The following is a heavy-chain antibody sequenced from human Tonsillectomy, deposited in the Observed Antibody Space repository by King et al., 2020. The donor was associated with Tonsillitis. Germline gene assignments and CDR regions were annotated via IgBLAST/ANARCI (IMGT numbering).Heavy chain of an antibody. CDR3: ARWAHYDFWSGYYFPYYYYYMDV. V-gene: IGHV3-11*01. CDR1: GFTFIDYY. J-gene: IGHJ6*03. CDR2: ISSSGSTI. D-gene: IGHD3-3*01. Sequence: VQLVESGGGLVKPGGSLRLSCAASGFTFIDYYMSWIRQAPGKGLEWFSYISSSGSTIYYADSVKGRFTISRDNAKNSLYLQMNSLRAEDTAVDYCARWAHYDFWSGYYFPYYYYYMDVWGKGTTVTVSS.